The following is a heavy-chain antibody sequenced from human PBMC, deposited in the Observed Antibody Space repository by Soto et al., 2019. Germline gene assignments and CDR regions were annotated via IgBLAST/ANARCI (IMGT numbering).Heavy chain of an antibody. J-gene: IGHJ4*02. CDR3: ARGLRGVLDY. V-gene: IGHV3-33*01. D-gene: IGHD5-12*01. CDR1: GCNLGNFG. CDR2: IANNENIK. Sequence: GGSLSLVGGAAGCNLGNFGMHWVRHAPGTGLEWLTVIANNENIKQDSVRGRFAIARDNSKNTLYLHLTRLRAEETAIYYCARGLRGVLDYSGKVTLVTVSS.